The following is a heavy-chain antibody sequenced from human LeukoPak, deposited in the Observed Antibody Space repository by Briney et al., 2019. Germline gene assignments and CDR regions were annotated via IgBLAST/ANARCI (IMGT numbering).Heavy chain of an antibody. CDR2: IIPIFGTA. CDR1: GGTFSSYA. J-gene: IGHJ5*02. D-gene: IGHD2-2*02. Sequence: ASVKVSCKASGGTFSSYAISWVRQAPGQGLEWMGGIIPIFGTANYAQKFQGRVTITADESTSTAYMELSSLRSEDTAVYYCARGEEEAYCSSTSCYTNWSDPWGQGTLVTVSS. CDR3: ARGEEEAYCSSTSCYTNWSDP. V-gene: IGHV1-69*13.